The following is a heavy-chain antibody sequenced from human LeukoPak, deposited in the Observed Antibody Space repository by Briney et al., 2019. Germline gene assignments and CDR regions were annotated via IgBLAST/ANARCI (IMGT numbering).Heavy chain of an antibody. Sequence: PGGSLRLSCAASGFTFDDYAMHWVRQPPRKGLEWVSGISWNSGSIDYADSVKGRFTISRDNAKNSLYLQMNSLRVEDTAFYYCAKDNRRHYTSGPNPDSLHWGQGALVTVSS. CDR2: ISWNSGSI. J-gene: IGHJ4*02. CDR3: AKDNRRHYTSGPNPDSLH. D-gene: IGHD6-19*01. CDR1: GFTFDDYA. V-gene: IGHV3-9*01.